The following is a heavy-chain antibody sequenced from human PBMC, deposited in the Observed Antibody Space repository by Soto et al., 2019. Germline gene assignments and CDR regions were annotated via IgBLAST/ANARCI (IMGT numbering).Heavy chain of an antibody. J-gene: IGHJ6*02. CDR3: ARRIPFGYGMDV. CDR2: ITSNGGNT. V-gene: IGHV3-64*01. Sequence: EVQLVESGGGLVQPGGSLRLSCAASGFTFSSYAMKWVRQAPGKGLESVSAITSNGGNTDYASSVKGRFTISRDNSKNTLYLQMGSLRADDMAVYYCARRIPFGYGMDVWGQGTTVTVSS. CDR1: GFTFSSYA. D-gene: IGHD2-21*01.